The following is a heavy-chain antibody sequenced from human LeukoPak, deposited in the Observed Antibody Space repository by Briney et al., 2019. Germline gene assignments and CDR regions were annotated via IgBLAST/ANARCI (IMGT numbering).Heavy chain of an antibody. Sequence: KASETLSLTCTVSGGSISSYYWTWIRQPAGQGLEWIGRIYTSGSTNYNPSLKSRVTISVDTSKNQFSLKLSSLTAADTAVYFCARDSGAVEDTGVGFDYWGQGTLVTVSS. J-gene: IGHJ4*02. D-gene: IGHD6-19*01. CDR3: ARDSGAVEDTGVGFDY. CDR2: IYTSGST. V-gene: IGHV4-4*07. CDR1: GGSISSYY.